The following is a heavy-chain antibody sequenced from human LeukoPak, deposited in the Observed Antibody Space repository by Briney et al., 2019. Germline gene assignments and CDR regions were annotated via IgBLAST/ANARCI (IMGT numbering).Heavy chain of an antibody. D-gene: IGHD2-8*01. CDR1: GGSISSGSYY. CDR2: IYTSGST. V-gene: IGHV4-61*02. Sequence: PSPTLSLTCTVSGGSISSGSYYWSWIRQPAGQGLEWIGRIYTSGSTNYNPSLKSRVTISVDTSKNQFSLKLSSVTAADTAVYYCARERYNIVLMVYARFDPWGQGTLVTVSS. CDR3: ARERYNIVLMVYARFDP. J-gene: IGHJ5*02.